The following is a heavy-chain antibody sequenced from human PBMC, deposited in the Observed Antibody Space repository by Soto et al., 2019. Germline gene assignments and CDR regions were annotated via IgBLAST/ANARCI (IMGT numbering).Heavy chain of an antibody. CDR1: GYTLTGYY. J-gene: IGHJ6*02. Sequence: GASVKVSCKASGYTLTGYYMHWVRQAPGQGLEWMGWINPNSGGTNYAQKFQGWVTMTRDTSISTAYMELSRLRSDDTAVYYCARTRGYSYGYGTRYYYYGMDVWGQGTTVTVS. CDR3: ARTRGYSYGYGTRYYYYGMDV. CDR2: INPNSGGT. D-gene: IGHD5-18*01. V-gene: IGHV1-2*04.